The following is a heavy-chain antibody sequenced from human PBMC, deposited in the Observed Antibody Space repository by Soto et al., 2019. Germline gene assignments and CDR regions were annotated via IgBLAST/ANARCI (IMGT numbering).Heavy chain of an antibody. CDR3: AKYRRTDAEGYRLDF. D-gene: IGHD5-12*01. V-gene: IGHV4-59*01. CDR1: GGSISGYY. Sequence: SETLSLTCTLSGGSISGYYWSWIRQPPGKGLEWIGYVYYSGSTKYNPSLESRVTISVDMSNNQFSLMLTSVAAADTAVYYCAKYRRTDAEGYRLDFWGQGTLVTVSS. CDR2: VYYSGST. J-gene: IGHJ4*02.